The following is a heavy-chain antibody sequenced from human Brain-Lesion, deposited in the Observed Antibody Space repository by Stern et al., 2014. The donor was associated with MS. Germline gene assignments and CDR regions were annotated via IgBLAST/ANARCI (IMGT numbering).Heavy chain of an antibody. J-gene: IGHJ4*02. CDR2: ITPFTGTT. D-gene: IGHD4-17*01. CDR3: AEGGSYGFVY. V-gene: IGHV1-45*02. CDR1: GNTFTNRY. Sequence: QVQLVQSGAEVKKTGSSVKVSCQASGNTFTNRYLHWVRQAPGQALEWMGWITPFTGTTNYAQNFQDRVTITMDRSMSTAYMDLSSLRSDDTAIYFCAEGGSYGFVYWGQGTLVTVSS.